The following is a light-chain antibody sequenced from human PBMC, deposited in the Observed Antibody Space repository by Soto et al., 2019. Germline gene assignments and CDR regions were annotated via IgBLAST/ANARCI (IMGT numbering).Light chain of an antibody. CDR1: TXAVTNGHY. Sequence: QAVVTQELSLTVSPGGTVTLTCGSSTXAVTNGHYPYWFQQKPGQAPRTLIYDTTNRHSWTPARFSGSLLGGKAALTLSGAQPEDEAEYYCLLSYNGPYVFGTGTKVTVL. CDR3: LLSYNGPYV. J-gene: IGLJ1*01. CDR2: DTT. V-gene: IGLV7-46*01.